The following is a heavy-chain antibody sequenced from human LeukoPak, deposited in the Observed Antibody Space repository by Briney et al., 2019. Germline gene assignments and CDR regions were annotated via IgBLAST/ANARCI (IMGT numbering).Heavy chain of an antibody. CDR2: INPNSGGT. V-gene: IGHV1-2*02. CDR1: VYTGTGYY. CDR3: ARDRASGYDLRLFDY. D-gene: IGHD5-12*01. J-gene: IGHJ4*02. Sequence: ASVKVSCKASVYTGTGYYMHWVRQAPGQGLEWMGWINPNSGGTKYAQKFQGRVTMTRDTSISTAYMEQRRLRSDDTAVYYCARDRASGYDLRLFDYWGQGTLVTVSS.